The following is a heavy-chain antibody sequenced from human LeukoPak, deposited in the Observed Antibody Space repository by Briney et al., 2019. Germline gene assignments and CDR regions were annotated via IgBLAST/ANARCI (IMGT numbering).Heavy chain of an antibody. V-gene: IGHV4-59*01. CDR3: ARGGTPITMIVVESNWFDP. J-gene: IGHJ5*02. D-gene: IGHD3-22*01. CDR2: VYYSGST. CDR1: GGSMNNYY. Sequence: PSETLSLTCSVSGGSMNNYYWSWIRQPPGKGLGWIGNVYYSGSTDSNPSLKSRVTMSVDTSKNQFSMKLSSVTAADTAVYYCARGGTPITMIVVESNWFDPWGQGTRVTVSS.